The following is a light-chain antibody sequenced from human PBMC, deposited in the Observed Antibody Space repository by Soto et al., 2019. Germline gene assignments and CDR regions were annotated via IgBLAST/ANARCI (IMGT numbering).Light chain of an antibody. CDR2: EVS. J-gene: IGLJ1*01. CDR3: QTWGTGILV. Sequence: QSALTQPPSASGSPGQSVTISCTGTSSDVGGYNYVSWYQQHPGKAPKLMIYEVSKRPSGVPDRFSGSSSGAERYLTISSLQSEDEADYYCQTWGTGILVFGTGTKVTVL. CDR1: SSDVGGYNY. V-gene: IGLV2-8*01.